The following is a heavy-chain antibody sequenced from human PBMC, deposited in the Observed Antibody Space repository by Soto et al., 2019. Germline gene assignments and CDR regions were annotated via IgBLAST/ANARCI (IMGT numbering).Heavy chain of an antibody. CDR3: TGITWFRGMDV. V-gene: IGHV6-1*01. D-gene: IGHD3-10*01. J-gene: IGHJ6*02. CDR2: TYYKSKWNN. CDR1: WVSFSSNIAG. Sequence: SQPLSLTCFISWVSFSSNIAGCNCIRQSPSRGLEWLGRTYYKSKWNNDYALSVKSRITINPDTSKNQFSLHLYSVTPEDTAVYYCTGITWFRGMDVWGQGTPVTVSS.